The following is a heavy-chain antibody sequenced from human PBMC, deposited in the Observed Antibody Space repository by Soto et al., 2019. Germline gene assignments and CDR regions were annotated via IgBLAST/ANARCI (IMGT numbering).Heavy chain of an antibody. CDR1: GYTFTGYY. J-gene: IGHJ4*02. Sequence: QVQMVQSGAEVKKPGASVQVSCKASGYTFTGYYVHWVRQAPGLGLQWMGWINPNSGGTIYPQKFQGRVTMTRDTSISTAYMGLSSLTFDDTAVYYCATTGNFGSGTSFRVDYWGQGTLVTVSS. CDR2: INPNSGGT. CDR3: ATTGNFGSGTSFRVDY. D-gene: IGHD3-10*01. V-gene: IGHV1-2*02.